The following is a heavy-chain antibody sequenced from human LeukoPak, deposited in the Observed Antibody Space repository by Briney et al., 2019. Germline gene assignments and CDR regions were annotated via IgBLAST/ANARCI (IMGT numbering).Heavy chain of an antibody. J-gene: IGHJ1*01. CDR2: IIPIFGTA. Sequence: SVKVSCKASGGTFSSYAISWVRQAPGQGLEWMGGIIPIFGTANYAQKFQGRVTITTDESTSTAYMELSSLRSEDTAVYYCARGSSGIAVAGNRAEYFQHWGQGTLVTVSS. CDR3: ARGSSGIAVAGNRAEYFQH. D-gene: IGHD6-19*01. CDR1: GGTFSSYA. V-gene: IGHV1-69*05.